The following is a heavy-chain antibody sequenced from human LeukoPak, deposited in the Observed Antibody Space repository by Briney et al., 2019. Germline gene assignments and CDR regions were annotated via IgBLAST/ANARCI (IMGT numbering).Heavy chain of an antibody. Sequence: PGGSLRLSCAASGFTFSSYSMNWVRQAPGKGLEWVSYISRSSSTIYYADSVKGRFAISRDNAKNSLYLQMNSLRAEDTAVYYCARDPLVGATTPLFDYWGQGTLVTVSS. CDR1: GFTFSSYS. J-gene: IGHJ4*02. V-gene: IGHV3-48*01. CDR3: ARDPLVGATTPLFDY. CDR2: ISRSSSTI. D-gene: IGHD1-26*01.